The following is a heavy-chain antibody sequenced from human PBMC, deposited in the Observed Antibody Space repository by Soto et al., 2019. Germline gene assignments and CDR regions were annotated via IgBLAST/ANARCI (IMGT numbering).Heavy chain of an antibody. CDR1: GYTFTGYY. J-gene: IGHJ4*02. V-gene: IGHV1-2*02. Sequence: ASVKVSCKASGYTFTGYYMHWVRQAPGQGLEWMGWINPNSGGTNYAQKFQGRVTMTRDTSISTAYMELSRLRSDDTAVYYCVLAVACSRGRKYFDYWAQGTLVTVYS. CDR3: VLAVACSRGRKYFDY. D-gene: IGHD6-19*01. CDR2: INPNSGGT.